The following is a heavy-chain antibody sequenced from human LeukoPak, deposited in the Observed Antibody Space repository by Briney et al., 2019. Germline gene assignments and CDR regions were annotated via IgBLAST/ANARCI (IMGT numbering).Heavy chain of an antibody. Sequence: SETLSLTCTVSGGCISSYYWSWIRQPAGKGLEWIGRIYTSGSTNYNPSLKSRVTMSVDTSKSQFSLKLSSVTAADTAVYYCARDYYYDSSVAAFDIWGQGTMVTVSS. CDR3: ARDYYYDSSVAAFDI. CDR1: GGCISSYY. V-gene: IGHV4-4*07. J-gene: IGHJ3*02. D-gene: IGHD3-22*01. CDR2: IYTSGST.